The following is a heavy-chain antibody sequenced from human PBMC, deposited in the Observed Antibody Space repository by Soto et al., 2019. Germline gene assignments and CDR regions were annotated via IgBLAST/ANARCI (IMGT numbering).Heavy chain of an antibody. CDR2: IYSGGST. CDR1: GFTVSSNY. V-gene: IGHV3-66*01. D-gene: IGHD6-25*01. Sequence: EVQLVESGGGLVQPGGSLRLSCAASGFTVSSNYMSWVRQAPGKGLEWVSFIYSGGSTYYADSVKGRFTISRDNSKNTLYLQMNSLRAEDTAVYYCARAGYPRYYYYYMDVWGKGTTVTVSS. J-gene: IGHJ6*03. CDR3: ARAGYPRYYYYYMDV.